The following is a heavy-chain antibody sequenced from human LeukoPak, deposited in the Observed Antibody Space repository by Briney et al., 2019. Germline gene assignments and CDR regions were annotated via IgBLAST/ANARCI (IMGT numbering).Heavy chain of an antibody. D-gene: IGHD1-26*01. CDR2: ISPTGDAT. CDR3: VKDFSERFTFDY. Sequence: QPGGSLRLSCSASGFTFSNHVMHWVRQAPGKGLEYVSFISPTGDATTRADSVKGRFTISRDNSKNTLYLQMSNLRPEDTAVYYCVKDFSERFTFDYWGQGTLVTVSS. J-gene: IGHJ4*02. CDR1: GFTFSNHV. V-gene: IGHV3-64D*09.